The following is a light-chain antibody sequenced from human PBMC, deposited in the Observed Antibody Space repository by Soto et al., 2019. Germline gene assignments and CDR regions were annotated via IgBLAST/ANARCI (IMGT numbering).Light chain of an antibody. Sequence: DIVLTQSPGTLSLSPGERATLSCRASQIISSTYLGWYQQKPGQAPRLLIYGASSRATGIPDRFSGSGSGTDFTLTISRLEPEDLAVDYGPHYGTSLYTFGQGTKLEIK. J-gene: IGKJ2*01. V-gene: IGKV3-20*01. CDR1: QIISSTY. CDR2: GAS. CDR3: PHYGTSLYT.